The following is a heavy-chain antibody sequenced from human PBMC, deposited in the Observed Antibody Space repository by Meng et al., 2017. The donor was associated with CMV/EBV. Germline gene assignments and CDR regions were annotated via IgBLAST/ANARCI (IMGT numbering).Heavy chain of an antibody. CDR2: INHSGST. J-gene: IGHJ6*02. CDR3: ARGFRDTIFGVVIMYGMDV. CDR1: GGSFSGYY. Sequence: SETLSLTCAVYGGSFSGYYWSWIRQPPGKGLEWIGEINHSGSTNYNPSLKSRVTISVDTSKNQFSLKLSSVTAADTAAYYCARGFRDTIFGVVIMYGMDVWGQGTTVTVSS. D-gene: IGHD3-3*01. V-gene: IGHV4-34*01.